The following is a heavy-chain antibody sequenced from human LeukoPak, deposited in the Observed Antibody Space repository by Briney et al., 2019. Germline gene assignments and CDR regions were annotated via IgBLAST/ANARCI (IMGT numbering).Heavy chain of an antibody. CDR1: GVTLSSYA. V-gene: IGHV3-23*01. J-gene: IGHJ4*02. CDR3: ARPPWGVMLYRFDY. D-gene: IGHD3-16*01. Sequence: GGSLRLSCTASGVTLSSYAMSWARQAPGKGLEWVSGISSSGSGGNTYYADSVKGRFTISRHNSKNTLYLQVNSLRSEDTAVYYCARPPWGVMLYRFDYWGQGTLVTVSS. CDR2: ISSSGSGGNT.